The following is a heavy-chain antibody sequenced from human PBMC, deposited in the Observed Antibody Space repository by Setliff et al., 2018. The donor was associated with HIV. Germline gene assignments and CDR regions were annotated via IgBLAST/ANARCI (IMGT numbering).Heavy chain of an antibody. CDR2: ISGSGDRT. V-gene: IGHV3-23*01. CDR3: ARVLGAARRGAAAARGYFDY. D-gene: IGHD6-13*01. J-gene: IGHJ4*02. CDR1: GVTFDYYA. Sequence: PGGSLRLSCAAPGVTFDYYAMAWVRQSPGKGLEWVSGISGSGDRTFYADSVKGRFTISRDNSKNTLYLQMSSLRAEDTAVYYCARVLGAARRGAAAARGYFDYWGQGTLVTVSS.